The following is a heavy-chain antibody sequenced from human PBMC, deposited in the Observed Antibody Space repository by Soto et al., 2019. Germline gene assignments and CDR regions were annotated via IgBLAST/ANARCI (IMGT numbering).Heavy chain of an antibody. CDR2: ISYSGST. Sequence: SETLSLTCTVSGVSISSYYWSWIRQPPGKGLEWIGYISYSGSTNYNPSLKSRVTISVDTSKNQFSLKMSSVTAADTAVYYCARLATRYYFDYWGQGTLVTGSS. CDR1: GVSISSYY. CDR3: ARLATRYYFDY. J-gene: IGHJ4*02. V-gene: IGHV4-59*01. D-gene: IGHD1-1*01.